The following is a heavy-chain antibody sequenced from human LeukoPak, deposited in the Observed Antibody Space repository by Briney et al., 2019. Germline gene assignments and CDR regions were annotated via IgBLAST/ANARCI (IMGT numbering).Heavy chain of an antibody. D-gene: IGHD2-15*01. CDR1: GGSISSGGYY. V-gene: IGHV4-31*03. CDR3: ARVVGYCSGGSCLVYNYYYYGMDV. Sequence: SQTLSLTCPVSGGSISSGGYYWSWIRQHPGKGLEWIGYIYYSGSTYYNPSLKSRVTISVDTSKNQFSLKLSSVTAADTAVYYCARVVGYCSGGSCLVYNYYYYGMDVWGQGTTVTVSS. CDR2: IYYSGST. J-gene: IGHJ6*02.